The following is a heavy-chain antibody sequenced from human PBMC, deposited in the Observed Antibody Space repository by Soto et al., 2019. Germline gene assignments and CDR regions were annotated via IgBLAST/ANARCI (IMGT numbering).Heavy chain of an antibody. V-gene: IGHV4-59*01. CDR1: GGSISGYY. Sequence: SETLSLTCTVSGGSISGYYWSWIRQPPGKGLEWIGNVYYSGGTKYNPSVKRRVSISVDTSKNQFSLNLSSVTAADTAVYYCTRDGDGRMTTNPYYYYGMDVWGPGITVTVSS. J-gene: IGHJ6*02. D-gene: IGHD2-21*02. CDR3: TRDGDGRMTTNPYYYYGMDV. CDR2: VYYSGGT.